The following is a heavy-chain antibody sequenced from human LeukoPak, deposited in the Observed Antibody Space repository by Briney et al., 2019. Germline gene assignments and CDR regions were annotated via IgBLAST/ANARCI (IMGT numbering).Heavy chain of an antibody. CDR3: ARGQARLAWFDP. CDR2: IYYSGST. D-gene: IGHD6-19*01. V-gene: IGHV4-59*08. CDR1: GGSISSYY. J-gene: IGHJ5*02. Sequence: SETLSLTCTVSGGSISSYYWSWIRQPPGKGLEWIGYIYYSGSTNYNPSLKSRVTISVYTSENQFSVKLSSVTAADTAVYYCARGQARLAWFDPWGQGTLVTVSS.